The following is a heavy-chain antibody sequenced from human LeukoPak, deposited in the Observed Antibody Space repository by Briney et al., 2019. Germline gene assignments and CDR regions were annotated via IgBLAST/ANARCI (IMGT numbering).Heavy chain of an antibody. CDR3: ARKRGPTWIQLNGMDV. J-gene: IGHJ6*02. D-gene: IGHD5-18*01. CDR2: MNPNSGNT. Sequence: GASVKVSCKASGYTFTSYDINWVRQATGQGLEWMGWMNPNSGNTGYAQKFQGRVTMTRNTSISTAYMELSSLRSEDTAVYYCARKRGPTWIQLNGMDVWGQGTTVTVSS. V-gene: IGHV1-8*01. CDR1: GYTFTSYD.